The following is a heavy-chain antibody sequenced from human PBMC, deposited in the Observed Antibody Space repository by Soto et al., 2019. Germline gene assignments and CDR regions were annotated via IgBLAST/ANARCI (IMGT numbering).Heavy chain of an antibody. D-gene: IGHD2-15*01. CDR3: ARCYCTVGSCYTCWHFDL. V-gene: IGHV1-18*01. CDR2: IGPYNGNT. Sequence: QAQLVQSGAEVKKPGASVKVSCQAGGYTFADYGISWVRQAPGQGLEWVGWIGPYNGNTNYAQNLHDRVTMNTDTSTNTAYMELRSLRSDDTALYYCARCYCTVGSCYTCWHFDLWGRGTLLTVSS. J-gene: IGHJ2*01. CDR1: GYTFADYG.